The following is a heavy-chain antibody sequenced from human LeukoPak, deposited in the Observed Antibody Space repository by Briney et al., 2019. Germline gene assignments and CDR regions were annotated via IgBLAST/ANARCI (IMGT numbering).Heavy chain of an antibody. CDR1: GFTFSGYG. D-gene: IGHD3-9*01. J-gene: IGHJ4*02. CDR3: AKEAAGTYVLRYSDWLSNYFDY. V-gene: IGHV3-23*01. CDR2: ISGSGGST. Sequence: GGSLRLSCAASGFTFSGYGMSWVRQAPGKGLEWISAISGSGGSTYYADSVKGRFTISRDNSKNTLYLQMNSLRAGDTAVYYCAKEAAGTYVLRYSDWLSNYFDYWGQGTLVTVSS.